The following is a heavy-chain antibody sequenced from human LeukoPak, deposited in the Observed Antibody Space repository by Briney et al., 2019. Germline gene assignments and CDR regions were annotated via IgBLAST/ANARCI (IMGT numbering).Heavy chain of an antibody. J-gene: IGHJ6*02. CDR3: ARDHRRYGMDV. V-gene: IGHV3-30*03. CDR1: GFSFSSYG. CDR2: ISYDGSNK. Sequence: GGSLRLSCAASGFSFSSYGMHWVRQAPGKGLEWVALISYDGSNKYYADPVKGRFTISRDNAKNSLYLRMNSLRAEDTAVYYCARDHRRYGMDVWGQGTTVTVSS.